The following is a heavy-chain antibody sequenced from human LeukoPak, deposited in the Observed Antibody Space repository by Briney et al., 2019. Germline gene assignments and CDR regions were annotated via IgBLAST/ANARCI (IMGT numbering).Heavy chain of an antibody. Sequence: GGSLRLSCADSGFTFSSYGMHWVRQAPGKGLEWVAVISYDGSNKYYADSVKGRFTISRDNSKNTLYLQMNSLRAEDTAVYYCAKDLYLTGYSFDYWGQGTLVTVSS. J-gene: IGHJ4*02. D-gene: IGHD3-9*01. CDR1: GFTFSSYG. V-gene: IGHV3-30*18. CDR3: AKDLYLTGYSFDY. CDR2: ISYDGSNK.